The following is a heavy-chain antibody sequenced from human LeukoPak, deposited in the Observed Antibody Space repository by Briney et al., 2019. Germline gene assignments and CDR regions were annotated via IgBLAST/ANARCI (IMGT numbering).Heavy chain of an antibody. Sequence: GGSLRLSCAASGFTFSSYSMNWVRQAAGKGLEWVSLISGSGGGTYYADSVKGRFTISRDNSKNTLYLQMNSLRAEDTAVYYCAKSLSSWPADLTPWGQGTLVTVSS. CDR3: AKSLSSWPADLTP. J-gene: IGHJ5*02. V-gene: IGHV3-23*01. D-gene: IGHD6-13*01. CDR1: GFTFSSYS. CDR2: ISGSGGGT.